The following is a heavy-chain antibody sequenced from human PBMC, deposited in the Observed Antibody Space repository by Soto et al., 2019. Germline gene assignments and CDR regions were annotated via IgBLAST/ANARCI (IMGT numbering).Heavy chain of an antibody. Sequence: QVQLQESGPGLVKPSQTLSLTCTVSGGSITRGDYFWSWVRQTPGKGLEWIGYIHHTGSAYYNPSLQSRRVTIAVDPSKTQFSLNLTSVTAADTAVYHCAREVIATQPGADGFDIWGQGTTVTVSS. V-gene: IGHV4-30-4*01. CDR1: GGSITRGDYF. CDR2: IHHTGSA. D-gene: IGHD2-21*01. CDR3: AREVIATQPGADGFDI. J-gene: IGHJ3*02.